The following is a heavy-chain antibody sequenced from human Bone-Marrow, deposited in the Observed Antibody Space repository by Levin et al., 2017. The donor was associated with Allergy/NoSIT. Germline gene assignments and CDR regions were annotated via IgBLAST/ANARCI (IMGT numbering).Heavy chain of an antibody. CDR1: GFTFSNAW. D-gene: IGHD3-10*01. J-gene: IGHJ6*02. Sequence: GESLKISCAASGFTFSNAWMSWVRQAPGKGLEWVGRIKSKTDGGTTDYAAPVKGRFTISRDDSKNTLYLQMNSLKTEDTAVYYCTTDQRFGESTYYYYYGMDVWGQGTTVTVSS. CDR2: IKSKTDGGTT. V-gene: IGHV3-15*01. CDR3: TTDQRFGESTYYYYYGMDV.